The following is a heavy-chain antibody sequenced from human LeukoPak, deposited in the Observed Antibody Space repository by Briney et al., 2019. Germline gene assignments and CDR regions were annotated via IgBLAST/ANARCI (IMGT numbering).Heavy chain of an antibody. CDR1: GFTFSSYG. V-gene: IGHV3-30*18. J-gene: IGHJ3*02. CDR3: AKNRWLATTFNDAFDI. CDR2: ISYDGSSK. Sequence: PGGSLRLSCAASGFTFSSYGMHWVRQAPVKGLEWVAVISYDGSSKYYADPVQGRFNISRDNSKNTLYLQMNSLRAEDTAVYYCAKNRWLATTFNDAFDIWGQGTMVTVSS. D-gene: IGHD5-12*01.